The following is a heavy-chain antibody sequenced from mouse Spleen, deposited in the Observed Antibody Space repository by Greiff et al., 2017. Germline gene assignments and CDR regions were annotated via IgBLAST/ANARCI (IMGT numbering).Heavy chain of an antibody. CDR2: IDPENGDT. Sequence: DVQLVESGAELVRPGASVKLSCTASGFNIKDDYMHWVKQRPEQGLEWIGWIDPENGDTEYASKFQGKATITADTSSNTAYLQLSSLTSEDTAVYYCTTYYRTFDYWGQGTTLTVSS. V-gene: IGHV14-4*01. D-gene: IGHD2-14*01. J-gene: IGHJ2*01. CDR3: TTYYRTFDY. CDR1: GFNIKDDY.